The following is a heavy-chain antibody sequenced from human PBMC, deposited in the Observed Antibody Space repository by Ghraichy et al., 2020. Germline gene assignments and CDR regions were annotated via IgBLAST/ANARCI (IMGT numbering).Heavy chain of an antibody. D-gene: IGHD5-18*01. V-gene: IGHV4-34*01. CDR3: ARGHGPMVNY. CDR1: GWSLSDYY. J-gene: IGHJ4*02. Sequence: SETLSLTCAVYGWSLSDYYWSWIRQPPGKGLEWIGEINHSGSTNYNPSLKSRVAISVDTSKNQFSLRLTSVTAADTAVYYCARGHGPMVNYWGQGTLVTVSS. CDR2: INHSGST.